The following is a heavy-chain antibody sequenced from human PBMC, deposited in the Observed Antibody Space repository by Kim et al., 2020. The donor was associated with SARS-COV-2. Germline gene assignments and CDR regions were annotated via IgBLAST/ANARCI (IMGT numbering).Heavy chain of an antibody. D-gene: IGHD3-10*01. J-gene: IGHJ4*02. V-gene: IGHV4-31*02. Sequence: YYNPSLKSRVTISVDTSKNQFSLKLSSVTAADTAVYYCATDYYGSGNFDYWGQGTLVTVSS. CDR3: ATDYYGSGNFDY.